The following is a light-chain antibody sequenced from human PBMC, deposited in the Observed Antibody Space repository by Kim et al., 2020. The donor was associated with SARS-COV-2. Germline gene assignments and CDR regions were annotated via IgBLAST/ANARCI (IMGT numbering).Light chain of an antibody. J-gene: IGKJ2*01. CDR1: QDISSW. CDR3: QQADSFPYT. V-gene: IGKV1-12*01. CDR2: RAS. Sequence: DMQMTQSPSSVSAFVRDRITITCRASQDISSWLAWYQQKPGKAPKLLIYRASILQNGVPSRFSGNGSGTDFTLTINSLQPEDFASYYCQQADSFPYTFGQVTKLEI.